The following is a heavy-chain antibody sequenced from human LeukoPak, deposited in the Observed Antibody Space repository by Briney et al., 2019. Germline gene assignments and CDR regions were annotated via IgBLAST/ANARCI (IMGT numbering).Heavy chain of an antibody. D-gene: IGHD3-22*01. Sequence: SETLSLTCTVSGGSISSYYWSWIRQPPGTGLEWIGYIYYSGSTNYNPSLKSRVTISVDTSKNQFSLKLSSVTAADTAVYYCASTMIVVAGGYYMDVWGKGTTVTVSS. CDR2: IYYSGST. J-gene: IGHJ6*03. V-gene: IGHV4-59*01. CDR3: ASTMIVVAGGYYMDV. CDR1: GGSISSYY.